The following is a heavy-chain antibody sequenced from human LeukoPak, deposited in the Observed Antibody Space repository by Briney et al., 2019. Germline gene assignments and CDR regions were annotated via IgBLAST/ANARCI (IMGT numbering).Heavy chain of an antibody. V-gene: IGHV4-59*08. CDR3: ARRVVEARPSSERNWLDP. D-gene: IGHD2-15*01. CDR1: GDSINSYS. Sequence: PSETLSLTCIVSGDSINSYSWNWIRQSPEKGLEWVGSIYGSGSTMYNPSLRGRFTLSVDTSNNQFSLKLSSVTAADKAIYYCARRVVEARPSSERNWLDPWGQGTLVTVSP. J-gene: IGHJ5*02. CDR2: IYGSGST.